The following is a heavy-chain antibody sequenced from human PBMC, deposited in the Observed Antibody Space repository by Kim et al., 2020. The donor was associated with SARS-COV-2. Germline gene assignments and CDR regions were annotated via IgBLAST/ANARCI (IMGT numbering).Heavy chain of an antibody. CDR1: GYTFTNYY. CDR3: ARGVGQQLGWFDP. J-gene: IGHJ5*02. V-gene: IGHV1-46*01. Sequence: ASVKVSCKASGYTFTNYYMYWVRQAPGQGLEWMGIMNPSNGNTSYVQKFQGKVTMTRDTSTSTVYLELSSLRSEDTAVYYCARGVGQQLGWFDPWGQGTLVTVSS. D-gene: IGHD6-13*01. CDR2: MNPSNGNT.